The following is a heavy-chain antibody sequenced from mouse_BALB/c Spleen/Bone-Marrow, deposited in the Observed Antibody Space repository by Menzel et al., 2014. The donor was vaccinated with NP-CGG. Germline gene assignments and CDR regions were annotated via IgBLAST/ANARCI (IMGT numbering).Heavy chain of an antibody. V-gene: IGHV14-3*02. J-gene: IGHJ2*01. CDR3: ARDRLGTDLDY. D-gene: IGHD3-2*02. Sequence: VQLQQSGAELVKPGASVKLSCTASGFNIKDTYMHWVQQRPEQGLEWIGRVDPANGNTKYDPKFQGKATITADTSSNTAYLQLSSLTSEDTAVYYCARDRLGTDLDYWGQGTTLTVSS. CDR2: VDPANGNT. CDR1: GFNIKDTY.